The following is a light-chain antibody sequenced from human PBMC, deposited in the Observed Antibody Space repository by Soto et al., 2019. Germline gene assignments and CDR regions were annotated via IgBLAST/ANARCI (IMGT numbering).Light chain of an antibody. CDR1: QSISSY. J-gene: IGKJ3*01. CDR3: QHRYSNYQYA. V-gene: IGKV1-39*01. Sequence: IPMTQSPSALSASVGDRVTITCRASQSISSYLNWYQQKPGKAPKLLISAASSLQSGFPSRFSGSGAGTDFPLTLSRLQPQEFATYYCQHRYSNYQYAFGPGDKGDIK. CDR2: AAS.